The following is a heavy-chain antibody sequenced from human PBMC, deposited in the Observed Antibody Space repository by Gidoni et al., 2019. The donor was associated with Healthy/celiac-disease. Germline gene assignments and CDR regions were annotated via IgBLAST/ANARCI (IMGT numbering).Heavy chain of an antibody. J-gene: IGHJ5*02. V-gene: IGHV4-34*01. CDR2: INHSGST. CDR1: GGSFSGYY. CDR3: ARVIRITMVRGVMDWFDP. Sequence: QVQLQQWGAGLLKPSETLSLTCAVYGGSFSGYYWSWIRQPPGTGLEWIGEINHSGSTNYNPSLKSRVTISVDTSKNQFSLKLSSVTAADTAVYYCARVIRITMVRGVMDWFDPWGQGTLVTVSS. D-gene: IGHD3-10*01.